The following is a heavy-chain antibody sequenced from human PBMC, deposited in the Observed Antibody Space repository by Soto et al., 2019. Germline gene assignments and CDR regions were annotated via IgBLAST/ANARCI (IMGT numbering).Heavy chain of an antibody. CDR1: GFRFDDYN. J-gene: IGHJ6*02. V-gene: IGHV3-43*01. Sequence: GGSLRLSCAASGFRFDDYNMHWVRQAPGKGLEWVSRITWNGANSYYADSVKGRFTISRDGTANSLSLQMTSLKREDTGLYFCARETLTFGSGLDVWGQGTTVTVSS. CDR3: ARETLTFGSGLDV. D-gene: IGHD3-3*01. CDR2: ITWNGANS.